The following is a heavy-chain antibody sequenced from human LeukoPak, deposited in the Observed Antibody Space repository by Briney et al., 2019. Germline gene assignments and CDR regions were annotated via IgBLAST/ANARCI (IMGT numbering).Heavy chain of an antibody. V-gene: IGHV1-58*02. CDR2: IVVGSGNT. D-gene: IGHD3-22*01. CDR3: AADRYDSSGYYHFDY. CDR1: GLTFTISA. J-gene: IGHJ4*02. Sequence: SVTVSCKASGLTFTISAMQWVRQARGQRLEWIGWIVVGSGNTNYAQKFQERVTITRDMSTSTAYMELSSLRSEDTAVYYCAADRYDSSGYYHFDYWGQGTLVTVSS.